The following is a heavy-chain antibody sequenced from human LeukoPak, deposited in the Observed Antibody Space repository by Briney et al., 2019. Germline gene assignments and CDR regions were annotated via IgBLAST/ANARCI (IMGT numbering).Heavy chain of an antibody. Sequence: SETLSLTCAVYGGSFSGYYWSWIRQPPGKGLEWIGEINHSGSTNYNPSLKSRVTISVDTPENQFSLKLSSVTAADTAVYYCARPGYSNLYYYYGMDVWGQGTTVTVSS. J-gene: IGHJ6*02. CDR2: INHSGST. D-gene: IGHD6-13*01. V-gene: IGHV4-34*01. CDR1: GGSFSGYY. CDR3: ARPGYSNLYYYYGMDV.